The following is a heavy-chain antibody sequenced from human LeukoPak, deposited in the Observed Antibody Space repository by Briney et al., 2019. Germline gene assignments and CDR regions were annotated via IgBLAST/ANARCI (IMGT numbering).Heavy chain of an antibody. Sequence: GESLKISCKGSGYSFTSYWIGWVRQMPGKGLEWMGIIYPGDSDTRYSPSFQGQVSISADKSISTAYLQWSSLKASDTAMYYCARQGSRYCSGGSCYSGYWGQGTLVTVSS. J-gene: IGHJ4*02. CDR2: IYPGDSDT. D-gene: IGHD2-15*01. V-gene: IGHV5-51*01. CDR3: ARQGSRYCSGGSCYSGY. CDR1: GYSFTSYW.